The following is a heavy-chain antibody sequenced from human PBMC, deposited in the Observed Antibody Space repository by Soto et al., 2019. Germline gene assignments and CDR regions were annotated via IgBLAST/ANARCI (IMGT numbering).Heavy chain of an antibody. CDR1: GFTIRSYW. J-gene: IGHJ4*02. D-gene: IGHD6-19*01. V-gene: IGHV3-74*01. CDR3: AIAVAGPTAIAY. CDR2: INGDGSST. Sequence: SLRLSSVVSGFTIRSYWMHWFLQAPVKGLVWVSRINGDGSSTNYADSVKGRFTISRDNAKNTLYLQMNTLRAEDTAVYYCAIAVAGPTAIAYWGQGNQVTVSS.